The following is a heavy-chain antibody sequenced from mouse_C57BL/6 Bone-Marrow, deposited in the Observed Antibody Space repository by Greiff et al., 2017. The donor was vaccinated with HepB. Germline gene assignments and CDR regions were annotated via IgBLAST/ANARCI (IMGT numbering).Heavy chain of an antibody. CDR1: GFNIKDDY. J-gene: IGHJ3*01. V-gene: IGHV14-4*01. Sequence: DVKLVESGAELVRPGASVKLSCTASGFNIKDDYMHWVKQRPEQGLEWIGWIDPENGDTEYASKFQGKATITADTSSNTAYLQLSSLTSEDTAVYYCTTVAWFAYWGQGTLVTVSA. CDR3: TTVAWFAY. CDR2: IDPENGDT.